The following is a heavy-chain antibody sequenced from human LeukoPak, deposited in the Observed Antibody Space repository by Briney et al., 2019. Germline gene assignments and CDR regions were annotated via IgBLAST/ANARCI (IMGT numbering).Heavy chain of an antibody. CDR1: GGSFRGYY. J-gene: IGHJ3*02. D-gene: IGHD4-23*01. CDR2: INHSGST. CDR3: ARVKATVVTLDALDI. Sequence: SSETLSLTCAVYGGSFRGYYWSWIRQPPGKGLEWIGEINHSGSTNYNPSLKSRVTISVDTSKNQFSLKLSSVTAADTAVYYCARVKATVVTLDALDIWGQGTMVTVSS. V-gene: IGHV4-34*01.